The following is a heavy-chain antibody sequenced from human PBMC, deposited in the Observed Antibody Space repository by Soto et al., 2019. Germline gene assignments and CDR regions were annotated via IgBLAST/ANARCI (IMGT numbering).Heavy chain of an antibody. V-gene: IGHV1-2*04. CDR3: ARAISSTALFDF. J-gene: IGHJ4*02. Sequence: QVQLVQSGAEVKKPGASVKVSCKASGYTFTGYYIHWVRQAPGQGLEWMGWINPNSGVTNYAQKFQGWVTRTRDSSITTAYMELSRLRSDDTAVYYCARAISSTALFDFWGQGTLVTVSS. CDR2: INPNSGVT. CDR1: GYTFTGYY. D-gene: IGHD2-21*01.